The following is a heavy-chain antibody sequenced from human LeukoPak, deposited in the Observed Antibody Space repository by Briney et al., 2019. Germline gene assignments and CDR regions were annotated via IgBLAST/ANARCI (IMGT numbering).Heavy chain of an antibody. CDR3: AKVSGFKITFGGVID. D-gene: IGHD3-16*02. CDR2: ISYDGRNK. Sequence: GGSLRLSCAASGFTLRNYGFHWVRQAPGKGLEWVAVISYDGRNKYYAEPVKGRFTISRDDSKNTVYQQMNSLRAEDTAVFYCAKVSGFKITFGGVIDWGQGTPVTVSS. CDR1: GFTLRNYG. J-gene: IGHJ4*02. V-gene: IGHV3-30*18.